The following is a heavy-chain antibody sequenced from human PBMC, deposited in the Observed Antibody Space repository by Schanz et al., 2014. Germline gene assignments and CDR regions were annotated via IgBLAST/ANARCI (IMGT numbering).Heavy chain of an antibody. D-gene: IGHD1-1*01. V-gene: IGHV3-11*06. CDR3: ARAHGHNWYGKGLDS. J-gene: IGHJ4*02. CDR1: GFTFSDYY. Sequence: QVQLVESGGGLVKPGGSLRLSCAASGFTFSDYYMSWIRQAPGKGLEWVSYISGTTTYTNYADSVKGRFTISRDNAKNALYLQMNSMRAEDAAVHFCARAHGHNWYGKGLDSWGQGTLVTVSS. CDR2: ISGTTTYT.